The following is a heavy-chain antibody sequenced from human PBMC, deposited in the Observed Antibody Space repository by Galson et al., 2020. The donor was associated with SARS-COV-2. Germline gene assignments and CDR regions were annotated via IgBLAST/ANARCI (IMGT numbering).Heavy chain of an antibody. Sequence: SGPTLVKPTQTLTLTCTFSGFSLSTSGMCVSWIRQPPGKALEWLARIDWDDDKYYSTSLKTRLTISKDTSKNQVVLTMTNMDPVDTATYYCARTQYYESSGSHDAFDIWGLGTMVTVSS. V-gene: IGHV2-70*11. J-gene: IGHJ3*02. CDR1: GFSLSTSGMC. CDR2: IDWDDDK. CDR3: ARTQYYESSGSHDAFDI. D-gene: IGHD3-22*01.